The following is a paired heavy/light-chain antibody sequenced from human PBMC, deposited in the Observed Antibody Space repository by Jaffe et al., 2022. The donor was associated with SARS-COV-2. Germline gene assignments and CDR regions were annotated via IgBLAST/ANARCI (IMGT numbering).Heavy chain of an antibody. J-gene: IGHJ6*02. CDR2: INVANGNT. V-gene: IGHV1-3*01. Sequence: QVQLVQSGAEVKKPGASVKVSCKASGYTFSIYAIHWVRQAPGQRPEWMGWINVANGNTKYSQKFQGRVTITRDTSASTAYMELSSLRFEDTAVYYCARDEYDDIDVWGQGTTVTVSS. CDR3: ARDEYDDIDV. CDR1: GYTFSIYA.
Light chain of an antibody. CDR3: LQHNSYPWT. Sequence: DIQMTQSPSSLSASVGDRVTISCRASQGIRIDLGWYQQKPGKAPKRLIYAASSLQSGVPSRFSGSGSGTEFTLTISSLQPEDFATYYCLQHNSYPWTFGQGTKVEIK. J-gene: IGKJ1*01. CDR2: AAS. V-gene: IGKV1-17*01. CDR1: QGIRID.